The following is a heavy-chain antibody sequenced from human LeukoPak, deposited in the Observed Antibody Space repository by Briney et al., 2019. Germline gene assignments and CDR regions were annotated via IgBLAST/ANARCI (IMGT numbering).Heavy chain of an antibody. J-gene: IGHJ3*01. V-gene: IGHV4-59*08. D-gene: IGHD2-15*01. CDR1: GGSISSYY. CDR2: IYYSGST. Sequence: SETLSLTCTVSGGSISSYYWSWIRQPPGKGLEWIGYIYYSGSTEYNPSLQSRVTISLDTSKNQFSLKLSSVTAADTAVYYCARLRYCSGGGCYWGAFDVWGQGTMVTVSS. CDR3: ARLRYCSGGGCYWGAFDV.